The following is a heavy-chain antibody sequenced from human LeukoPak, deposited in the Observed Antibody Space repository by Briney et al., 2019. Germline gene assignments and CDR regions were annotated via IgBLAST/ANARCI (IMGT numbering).Heavy chain of an antibody. CDR3: ARERRPLLWFGVLLFVGMDV. CDR2: IWYDGSNK. Sequence: PGGSLRLSCAASGFTFSSYGMHWVRQAPGKGLEWVAVIWYDGSNKYYADSVKGRFTISRDNSKNTLYLQMNSLRAEDTAVYYCARERRPLLWFGVLLFVGMDVWGKGTTVTVSS. CDR1: GFTFSSYG. V-gene: IGHV3-33*01. D-gene: IGHD3-10*01. J-gene: IGHJ6*04.